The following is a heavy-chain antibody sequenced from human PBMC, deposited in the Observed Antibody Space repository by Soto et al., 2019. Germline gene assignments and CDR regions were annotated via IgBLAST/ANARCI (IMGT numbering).Heavy chain of an antibody. V-gene: IGHV1-18*01. CDR2: ISVYNGNT. CDR1: GYTFTSYG. J-gene: IGHJ4*02. D-gene: IGHD3-3*01. Sequence: GASVKVSCKASGYTFTSYGISWVRQAPGQGLEWMGWISVYNGNTNYAQKLQGRVTMTTDTSTSTAYMELRSLRSDDTAVYYCARVYDFWSGYSNPFDYWGQGTPVTVSS. CDR3: ARVYDFWSGYSNPFDY.